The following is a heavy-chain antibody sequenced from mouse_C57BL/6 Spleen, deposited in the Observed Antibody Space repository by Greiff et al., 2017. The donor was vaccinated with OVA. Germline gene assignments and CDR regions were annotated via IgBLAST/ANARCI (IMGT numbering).Heavy chain of an antibody. J-gene: IGHJ2*01. Sequence: QVQLKESGPGLVQPSQSLSITCTVSGFSLTSYGVHWVRQSPGKGLEWLGVIWSGGSTDYNAAFISRLSISKDNSKSQVIFKMNSLQADDTAIYYCARNFKGYYVYYFDYWGQGTTLTVSS. V-gene: IGHV2-2*01. CDR1: GFSLTSYG. D-gene: IGHD2-3*01. CDR3: ARNFKGYYVYYFDY. CDR2: IWSGGST.